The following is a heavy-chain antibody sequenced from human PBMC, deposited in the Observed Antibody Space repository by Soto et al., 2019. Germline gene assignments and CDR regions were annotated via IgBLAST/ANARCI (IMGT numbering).Heavy chain of an antibody. CDR1: GFTFSSYW. D-gene: IGHD6-19*01. Sequence: GGSLRLSCAASGFTFSSYWMSWVRQAPGKGLQWVANIKQDGSEKYYVDSVKGRFTISRDNAKNSLYLQMNSLGDEDTAVYYCARRGVAGGLSGMDVWGQGTTVTVSS. CDR3: ARRGVAGGLSGMDV. V-gene: IGHV3-7*01. CDR2: IKQDGSEK. J-gene: IGHJ6*02.